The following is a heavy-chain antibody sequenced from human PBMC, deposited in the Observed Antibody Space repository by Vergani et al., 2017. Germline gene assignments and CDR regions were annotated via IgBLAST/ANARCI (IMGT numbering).Heavy chain of an antibody. V-gene: IGHV3-30-3*02. J-gene: IGHJ4*02. D-gene: IGHD2-2*01. CDR3: AKGLLRYCSSSSCYDDYFDY. Sequence: VQLVESGGGLVQPGRSLRLSCTASGFTFGDYAMSWVRQAPGKGLEWVAFMSYDGENKFYADSVKGRFTISRDNSKNTLYLQMNSLRTEDTAVYYCAKGLLRYCSSSSCYDDYFDYWGQGTRVTVSS. CDR2: MSYDGENK. CDR1: GFTFGDYA.